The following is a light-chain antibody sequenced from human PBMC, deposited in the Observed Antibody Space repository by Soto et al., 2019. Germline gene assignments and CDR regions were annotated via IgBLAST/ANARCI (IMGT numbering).Light chain of an antibody. CDR3: QQSYSTPMYT. CDR2: AAS. V-gene: IGKV1-39*01. Sequence: DIQMTQSPSTLSASVGDRVTITCRASQSIGTWLAWYQHRPGKAPKLLIYAASSLQSGVPSRFSGSGSGTDFTLTISSLQPEDFATYYCQQSYSTPMYTFGQGTKLEIK. CDR1: QSIGTW. J-gene: IGKJ2*01.